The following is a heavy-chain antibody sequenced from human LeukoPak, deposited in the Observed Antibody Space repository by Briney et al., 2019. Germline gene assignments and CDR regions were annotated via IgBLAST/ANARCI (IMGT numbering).Heavy chain of an antibody. CDR2: ISGSGGTT. CDR1: RFTLNTYA. V-gene: IGHV3-23*01. Sequence: GGSLRLSCAASRFTLNTYAMSWVRQAPGKGLEWVSAISGSGGTTSYADSVKGRFTISRDNSKNTLYLQMNSLRAEDTAVYYCAKPINTGWSWGRRNDYWGQGTLVTVSS. D-gene: IGHD6-19*01. J-gene: IGHJ4*02. CDR3: AKPINTGWSWGRRNDY.